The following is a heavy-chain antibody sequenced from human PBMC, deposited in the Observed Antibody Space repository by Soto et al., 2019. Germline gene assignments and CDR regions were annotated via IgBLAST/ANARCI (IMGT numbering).Heavy chain of an antibody. CDR2: ISSSSSTI. Sequence: GGSLRLSCAASGFTFSSYSMNWIRQAPGKGLEWVSYISSSSSTIYYADSVKGRFTISRDNAKNSLYLQMNSLRAEDTAVYYATRSALMDVWGKRTTVTVSS. CDR3: TRSALMDV. CDR1: GFTFSSYS. V-gene: IGHV3-48*01. D-gene: IGHD2-2*01. J-gene: IGHJ6*03.